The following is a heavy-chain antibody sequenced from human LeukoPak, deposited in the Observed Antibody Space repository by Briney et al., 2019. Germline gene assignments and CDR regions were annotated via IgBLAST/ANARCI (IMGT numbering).Heavy chain of an antibody. CDR2: LSGSGGGT. CDR1: GITLSNYG. J-gene: IGHJ4*02. V-gene: IGHV3-23*01. CDR3: AKRGVVVRVFLVGFHKEAYYFDS. D-gene: IGHD3-10*01. Sequence: GGSLRLSCAVSGITLSNYGMSWVRQAPGKGLEWVAGLSGSGGGTNYADSVQGRFTISRDNPKNTLYLQMNSLRAEDTAVYFCAKRGVVVRVFLVGFHKEAYYFDSWGQGALVTVSS.